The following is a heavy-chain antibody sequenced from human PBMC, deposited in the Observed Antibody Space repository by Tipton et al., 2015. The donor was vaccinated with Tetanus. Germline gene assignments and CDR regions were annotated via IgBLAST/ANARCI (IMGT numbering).Heavy chain of an antibody. CDR1: GSSISRSSHY. V-gene: IGHV4-61*01. D-gene: IGHD5-12*01. CDR2: VYHSGAT. CDR3: ARANNDYPKKGPFDY. Sequence: GLVKPSETLSLICTVSGSSISRSSHYWTWIRQPPGKEPEWVGYVYHSGATNYHPSLKSRLAISADTSKNQFSLNLRSVITADTAVYYCARANNDYPKKGPFDYWGQGTLVTVSS. J-gene: IGHJ4*02.